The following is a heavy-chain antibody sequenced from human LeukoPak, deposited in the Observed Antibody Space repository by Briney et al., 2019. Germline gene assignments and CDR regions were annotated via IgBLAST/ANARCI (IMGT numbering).Heavy chain of an antibody. Sequence: GGSLRLSCAASGFTFSSYWMSWVRQAPGKGLEWVANIKQDGSEKYYVDSVKGRFTISRDNAKNSLYLQMNSLRAEDTAVYYCARTYSYGHYYYYYMDVWGKGTTVTVSS. J-gene: IGHJ6*03. V-gene: IGHV3-7*01. CDR3: ARTYSYGHYYYYYMDV. CDR2: IKQDGSEK. D-gene: IGHD5-18*01. CDR1: GFTFSSYW.